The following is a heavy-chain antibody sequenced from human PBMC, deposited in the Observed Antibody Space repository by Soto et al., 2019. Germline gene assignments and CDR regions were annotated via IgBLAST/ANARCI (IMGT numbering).Heavy chain of an antibody. V-gene: IGHV4-59*01. Sequence: HVQLQESGPGLVKPSETLSLTCTVSGASITQYYWNWIRQSPGKGLEWIVSVSSTGSTVYNPSLTSRVPVSLATSKDQFSLTLNSVTAADAAAYHCARGGGSSYHNPEVALWGQGTLVTVSS. J-gene: IGHJ4*02. CDR3: ARGGGSSYHNPEVAL. CDR1: GASITQYY. CDR2: VSSTGST. D-gene: IGHD6-6*01.